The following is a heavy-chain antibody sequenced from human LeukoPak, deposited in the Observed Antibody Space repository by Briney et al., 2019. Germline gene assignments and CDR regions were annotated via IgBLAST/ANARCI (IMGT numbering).Heavy chain of an antibody. Sequence: PSETLSLTCTVSPGSISSSSYYWGWIRQPPGKGLEWIGTIFYSGSTYYNPSLKSRVTVSLDTSKNQFSLKLSSVTAADTAVYYCAREAYDSSGYYFDPWGQGTLVTVSS. CDR1: PGSISSSSYY. CDR2: IFYSGST. V-gene: IGHV4-39*07. J-gene: IGHJ5*02. D-gene: IGHD3-22*01. CDR3: AREAYDSSGYYFDP.